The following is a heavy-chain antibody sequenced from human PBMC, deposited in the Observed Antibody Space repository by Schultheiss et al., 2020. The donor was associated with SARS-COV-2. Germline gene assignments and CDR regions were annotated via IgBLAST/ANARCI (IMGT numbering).Heavy chain of an antibody. CDR1: GGSISSYY. Sequence: SETLSLTCTVSGGSISSYYWSWIRQPPGKGLEWIGYIYYSGSTNYNPSLKSRVTISVDTSKNQFSLKLSSVTAADTAVYYCARMTTVTTPYWFDPWGQGTLVTVSS. V-gene: IGHV4-59*01. CDR2: IYYSGST. CDR3: ARMTTVTTPYWFDP. D-gene: IGHD4-17*01. J-gene: IGHJ5*02.